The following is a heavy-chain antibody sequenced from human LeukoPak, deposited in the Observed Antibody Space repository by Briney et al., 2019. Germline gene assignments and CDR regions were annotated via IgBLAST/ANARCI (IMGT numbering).Heavy chain of an antibody. J-gene: IGHJ6*02. CDR2: IYHSGST. Sequence: SGTLSLTCAVSGGSISSSNWWSWVRQPPGKGLEWIGEIYHSGSTNYNPSLKSRVTISVDKSKNQFSLKLSSVTAADTAVYYCARLRFLNYYYYGMDVWGQGTTVTVSS. CDR3: ARLRFLNYYYYGMDV. CDR1: GGSISSSNW. V-gene: IGHV4-4*02. D-gene: IGHD3-10*01.